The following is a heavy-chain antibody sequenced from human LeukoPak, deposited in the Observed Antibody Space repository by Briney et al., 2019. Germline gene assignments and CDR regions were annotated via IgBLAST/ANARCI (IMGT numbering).Heavy chain of an antibody. J-gene: IGHJ4*02. CDR3: ARGERWYCSGGSCSTSFDY. V-gene: IGHV1-2*02. CDR2: INPRNGET. Sequence: ASVRVSCKASGYSLIDNYLHWVRQAPGQRLEWMAWINPRNGETKFAPRFQGRVTLTRDTSISTAYMELSRLRSDDTAVYYCARGERWYCSGGSCSTSFDYWGQGTLVTVSS. D-gene: IGHD2-15*01. CDR1: GYSLIDNY.